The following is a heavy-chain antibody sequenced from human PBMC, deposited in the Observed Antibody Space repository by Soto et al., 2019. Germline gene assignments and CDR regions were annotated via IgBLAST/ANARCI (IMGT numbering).Heavy chain of an antibody. J-gene: IGHJ4*02. V-gene: IGHV4-4*02. Sequence: QVQLQESGPGLVKPSGTLSLTCAVSGGSISTSNWWSWVRQPPGKGLTWIGEVYHSGRTNYNPSSKSRVAMSVDKSTNQFSPKLNSVPAADTALYYWARTSTSGTRFDSWGQGSLVTVSS. CDR1: GGSISTSNW. CDR3: ARTSTSGTRFDS. CDR2: VYHSGRT. D-gene: IGHD1-1*01.